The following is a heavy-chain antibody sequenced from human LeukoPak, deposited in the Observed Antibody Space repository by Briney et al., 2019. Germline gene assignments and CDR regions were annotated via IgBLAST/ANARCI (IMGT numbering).Heavy chain of an antibody. CDR2: ISKSGDNS. D-gene: IGHD6-19*01. V-gene: IGHV3-23*01. J-gene: IGHJ4*02. Sequence: GGSLRLSCAASGFTFSNFAISWVRQAPGKGLECVSAISKSGDNSYYADSVKGRFTISRDNSKNTIYLQMNSLRVEDTAVYYCAKLSGWTGWFFDYWGQGTVVTVSS. CDR1: GFTFSNFA. CDR3: AKLSGWTGWFFDY.